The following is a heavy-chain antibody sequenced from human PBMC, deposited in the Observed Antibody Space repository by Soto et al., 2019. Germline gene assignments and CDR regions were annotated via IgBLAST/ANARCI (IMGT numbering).Heavy chain of an antibody. D-gene: IGHD6-13*01. Sequence: PSETLSLTCAVSGGSISSGGYSWSWIRQPPGKGLEWIGYIYHSGSTYYNPSLKSRVTISVDRSKNQFSLKLSSVTAADTAVYYCARHVGGSSWYSELRYFDYWGQGTLVTVSS. CDR3: ARHVGGSSWYSELRYFDY. V-gene: IGHV4-30-2*01. J-gene: IGHJ4*02. CDR2: IYHSGST. CDR1: GGSISSGGYS.